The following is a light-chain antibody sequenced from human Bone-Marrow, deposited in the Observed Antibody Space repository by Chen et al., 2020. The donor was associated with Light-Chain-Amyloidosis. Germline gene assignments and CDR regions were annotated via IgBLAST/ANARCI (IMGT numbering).Light chain of an antibody. Sequence: QSLLTQPPSASGTPGQRVTISCSGSSSNIGSLTVNWYQQLPGTAPKLLIYRNNQRPSGVPDRFSGSKSGSSASLAISGLQSEDEADYYCATWDNSLGDDGVFGGGTKLTVL. V-gene: IGLV1-44*01. CDR1: SSNIGSLT. CDR2: RNN. J-gene: IGLJ3*02. CDR3: ATWDNSLGDDGV.